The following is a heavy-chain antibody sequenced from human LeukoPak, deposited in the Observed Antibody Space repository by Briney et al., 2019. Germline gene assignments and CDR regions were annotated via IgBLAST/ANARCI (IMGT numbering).Heavy chain of an antibody. J-gene: IGHJ4*02. Sequence: GGSLRLSCAASGFTFSSYTMNWVRQAPGKGLEWVSSITGSSTYIYYADSMKGRFTISRDNAKNSLYLQMNSLRAEDTAVYYCARDFIDYDDSAFDYWGQGTLVTVSA. D-gene: IGHD4-17*01. CDR2: ITGSSTYI. CDR3: ARDFIDYDDSAFDY. CDR1: GFTFSSYT. V-gene: IGHV3-21*01.